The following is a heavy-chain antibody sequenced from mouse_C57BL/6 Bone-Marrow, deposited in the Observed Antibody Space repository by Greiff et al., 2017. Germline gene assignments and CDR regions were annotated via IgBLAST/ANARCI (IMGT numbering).Heavy chain of an antibody. CDR3: TTSITTVRYYAMDF. CDR1: GFNIKDYY. CDR2: IDPEDGDT. Sequence: VQLKESGAELVRPGASVKLSCTASGFNIKDYYMHWVKQRPEKGLEWIGRIDPEDGDTEYAPKFKGKATLTADTSSNTAYLQLSSLTSEDTAVYYCTTSITTVRYYAMDFWGQGTSVTVSS. J-gene: IGHJ4*01. V-gene: IGHV14-1*01. D-gene: IGHD1-1*01.